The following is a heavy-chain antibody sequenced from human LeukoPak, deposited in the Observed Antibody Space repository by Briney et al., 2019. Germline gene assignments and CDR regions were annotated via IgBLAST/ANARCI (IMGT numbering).Heavy chain of an antibody. V-gene: IGHV3-23*01. CDR1: GFTFSNYA. Sequence: GGSLRLSCAASGFTFSNYAMSWVRQAPGQGLDWVSAISDSGVTAYYADSVKGRFTISRDNSKSMLYLQMNSLRAEDTAVYYCAKEEDTAMVTDYWGQGTLVTVSS. D-gene: IGHD5-18*01. J-gene: IGHJ4*02. CDR2: ISDSGVTA. CDR3: AKEEDTAMVTDY.